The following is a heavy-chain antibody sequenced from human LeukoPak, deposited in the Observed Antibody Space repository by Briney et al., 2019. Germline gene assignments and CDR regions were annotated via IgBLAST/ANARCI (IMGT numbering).Heavy chain of an antibody. CDR1: GGSISNYY. Sequence: PSQTLSLTCTVSGGSISNYYWSWIRQPPGKGLEWIGYIYYSGSTNYNPSLKSRVTISVDTSKNQFSLKLSSVTAADTAVYYCARYCSGGSCYLGAFDIWGQGTMVTVSS. V-gene: IGHV4-59*01. CDR3: ARYCSGGSCYLGAFDI. D-gene: IGHD2-15*01. J-gene: IGHJ3*02. CDR2: IYYSGST.